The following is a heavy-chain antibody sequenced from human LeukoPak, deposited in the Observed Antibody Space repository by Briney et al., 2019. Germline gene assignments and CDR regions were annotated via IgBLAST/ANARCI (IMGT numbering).Heavy chain of an antibody. CDR2: IYTSGST. V-gene: IGHV4-4*07. CDR1: GGSISSYY. J-gene: IGHJ4*02. Sequence: PSETLSLTCTVSGGSISSYYWSWIRQPAGKGLEWIGRIYTSGSTNYNPSLKSRVTMSVDTSKNQFSLKLSSVTAADTAVYYCASTSYDFWSGSQGDFDYWGQGTLVTVSS. D-gene: IGHD3-3*01. CDR3: ASTSYDFWSGSQGDFDY.